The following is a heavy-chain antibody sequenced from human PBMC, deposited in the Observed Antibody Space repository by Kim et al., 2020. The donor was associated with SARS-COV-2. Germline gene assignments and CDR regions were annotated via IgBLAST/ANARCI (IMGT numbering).Heavy chain of an antibody. J-gene: IGHJ4*02. CDR1: GGSISSSSYY. CDR2: IYYSGST. V-gene: IGHV4-39*02. CDR3: ARELLWFGELPNPGGYYFDY. D-gene: IGHD3-10*01. Sequence: SETLSLTCTVSGGSISSSSYYWGWIRQPPGKGLEWIGSIYYSGSTYYNPSLKSRVTISVDTSKNQFSLKLSSVTAADTAVYYCARELLWFGELPNPGGYYFDYWGQGTLVTVSS.